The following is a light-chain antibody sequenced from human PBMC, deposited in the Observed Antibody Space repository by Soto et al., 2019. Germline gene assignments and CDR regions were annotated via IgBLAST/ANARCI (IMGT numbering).Light chain of an antibody. Sequence: DIQMTQSPSTLSASVGDRVTITCRASQTISNWLAWYQQKPGEAPKLLIYRASSLESGAPSRFSGSGSGTEFTLTISSLQPDDFATYYCQHFNIYSWTFDQGTKVEIK. CDR1: QTISNW. CDR3: QHFNIYSWT. V-gene: IGKV1-5*03. CDR2: RAS. J-gene: IGKJ1*01.